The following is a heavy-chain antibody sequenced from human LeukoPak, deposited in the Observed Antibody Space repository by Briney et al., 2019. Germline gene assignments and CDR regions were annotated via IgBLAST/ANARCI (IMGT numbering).Heavy chain of an antibody. V-gene: IGHV4-38-2*01. CDR1: GSSITSNYF. J-gene: IGHJ4*02. CDR2: IYHSWGI. CDR3: ARNVTAGFFDY. Sequence: SETLSLTCAVSGSSITSNYFWAWFRQPPGKGVEWIATIYHSWGIYFNPSLKSRVSISLDASNNQFFLKLASVTAADTAIYYCARNVTAGFFDYWGQGILITVSS. D-gene: IGHD1-1*01.